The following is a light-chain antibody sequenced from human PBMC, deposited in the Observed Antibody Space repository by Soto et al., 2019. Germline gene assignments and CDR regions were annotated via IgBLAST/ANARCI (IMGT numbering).Light chain of an antibody. Sequence: EIVLTQSPGTLSLSPGERATLSCRASQSVRSNYLDWYQQKPGQAPRLLIYGASSRATGIPDRFSGTGSGTDFTLTISRLEPEDFAVYYCQQYGGSPYTFGQGTKLEIK. J-gene: IGKJ2*01. CDR1: QSVRSNY. CDR3: QQYGGSPYT. CDR2: GAS. V-gene: IGKV3-20*01.